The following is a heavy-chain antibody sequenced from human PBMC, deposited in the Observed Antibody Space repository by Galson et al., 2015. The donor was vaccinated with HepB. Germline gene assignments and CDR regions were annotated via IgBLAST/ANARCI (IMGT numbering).Heavy chain of an antibody. CDR2: ISSSSYYI. Sequence: SLRLSCAASGFTFSGYSMNWVRQAPGKGLEWVSSISSSSYYIYYADSVRGRFTISRDNAKNSLYLQVSRLRAEDTAVYYCARDSPRRERGYRTDFDCWGQGTLVTVSS. V-gene: IGHV3-21*01. CDR1: GFTFSGYS. D-gene: IGHD5-12*01. J-gene: IGHJ4*02. CDR3: ARDSPRRERGYRTDFDC.